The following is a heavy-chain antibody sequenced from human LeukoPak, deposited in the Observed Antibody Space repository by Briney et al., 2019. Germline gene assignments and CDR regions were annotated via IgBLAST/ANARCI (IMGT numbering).Heavy chain of an antibody. CDR3: ARGRAVANWFDP. CDR2: IIPILGIA. CDR1: GGTFSSYA. J-gene: IGHJ5*02. Sequence: SVKVSCKASGGTFSSYAISWVRQAPGQGLEWMGRIIPILGIANYAQKFQGRVTITADKSTSTAYMELSRLRSEDTAVYYCARGRAVANWFDPWGQGTLVTVSS. V-gene: IGHV1-69*04. D-gene: IGHD4-23*01.